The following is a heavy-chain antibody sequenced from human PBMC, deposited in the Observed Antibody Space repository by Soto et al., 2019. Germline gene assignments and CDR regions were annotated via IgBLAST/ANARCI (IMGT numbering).Heavy chain of an antibody. CDR1: GFTFSNYA. Sequence: GGSLRLSCAASGFTFSNYAMNWVRQAPGKGLEWVSAISGSGDSTYFADSVKGRFTISRDNSKNTLYLQMNSLRAGDTAIYYCAKQGVRGVITIDYWGQGTLVTVSS. CDR2: ISGSGDST. CDR3: AKQGVRGVITIDY. V-gene: IGHV3-23*01. D-gene: IGHD3-10*01. J-gene: IGHJ4*02.